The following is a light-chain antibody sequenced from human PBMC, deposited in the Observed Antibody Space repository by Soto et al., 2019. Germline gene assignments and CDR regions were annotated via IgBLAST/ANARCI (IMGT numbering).Light chain of an antibody. J-gene: IGKJ1*01. CDR2: AAS. Sequence: AIQMTQSPSSLSASVGDRVTITCRASQGIRNDLGWYQQKPGKAPKLLIYAASSLQSGVPSRFAGSGSGTDFTLTISSLQPENFATYYCLQDYNYPRTFGQGTKVEIK. CDR3: LQDYNYPRT. CDR1: QGIRND. V-gene: IGKV1-6*01.